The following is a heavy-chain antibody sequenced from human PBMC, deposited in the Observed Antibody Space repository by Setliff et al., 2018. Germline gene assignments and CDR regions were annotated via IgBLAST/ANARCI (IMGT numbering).Heavy chain of an antibody. CDR2: TIPIFGTA. V-gene: IGHV1-69*13. D-gene: IGHD5-18*01. CDR1: GGTFSSYA. J-gene: IGHJ3*02. CDR3: AREGLPHVGAAFDI. Sequence: SVKVSCKASGGTFSSYAISWVRQAPGRGLEWMGGTIPIFGTANYAQKFQGRVTITADESTSTAYMELSRLRSEDTAVYYCAREGLPHVGAAFDIWGQGTMVTVSS.